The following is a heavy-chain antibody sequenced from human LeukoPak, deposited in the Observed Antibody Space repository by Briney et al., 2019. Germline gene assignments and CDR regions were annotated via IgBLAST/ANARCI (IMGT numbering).Heavy chain of an antibody. Sequence: ASVKVSCKASGYTFTGYYMHWVRQAPGQGLEWMGWINPNSGGTIYAQKFQGRVTITEDTSTDTAYMELSSLRSEDTAVYYCATGYGLGSYGWWFDPWGQGTLVTVSS. CDR3: ATGYGLGSYGWWFDP. CDR1: GYTFTGYY. CDR2: INPNSGGT. J-gene: IGHJ5*02. D-gene: IGHD3-10*01. V-gene: IGHV1-2*02.